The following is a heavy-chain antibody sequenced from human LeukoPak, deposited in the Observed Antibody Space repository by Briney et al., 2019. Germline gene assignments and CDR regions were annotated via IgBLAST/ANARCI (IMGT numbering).Heavy chain of an antibody. CDR1: VGSITNSY. V-gene: IGHV4-59*01. CDR3: ARDPLSTNDFDI. CDR2: INYSGST. D-gene: IGHD1-1*01. J-gene: IGHJ3*02. Sequence: SETLSLTCTVSVGSITNSYWNWIRQSPGKGLEWIGYINYSGSTNYNPSLKSRVTISVDTSKNQLSLKLSSVSAADTAVYFCARDPLSTNDFDIWGQGTMVTVSS.